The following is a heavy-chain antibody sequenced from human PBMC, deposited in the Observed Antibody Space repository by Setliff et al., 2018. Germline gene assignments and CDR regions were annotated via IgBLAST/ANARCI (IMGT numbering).Heavy chain of an antibody. CDR2: IYYSGST. CDR3: AREYYYARSRNFDY. J-gene: IGHJ4*02. CDR1: GGSISSYY. V-gene: IGHV4-59*01. D-gene: IGHD3-22*01. Sequence: SCTVSGGSISSYYWSWIRQPPGKGLEWIGYIYYSGSTSYNPSLKSRVSISVDTSKNQFSLRLTSVTAADTAVYYCAREYYYARSRNFDYWGQGTLVTVSS.